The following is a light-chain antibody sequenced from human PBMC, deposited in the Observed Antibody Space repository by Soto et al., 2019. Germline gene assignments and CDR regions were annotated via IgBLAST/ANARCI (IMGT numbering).Light chain of an antibody. CDR1: QTVSSSH. Sequence: EVVLTQSPGTLSLSPGERATLSCRASQTVSSSHLAWYQQKPGQAPRLLIYGASDRATDIPDRFSGSGSGTAFSLTISRLEPEDFAVYYCQHFRSSPPTYTFGQGTKLEIK. J-gene: IGKJ2*01. CDR2: GAS. V-gene: IGKV3-20*01. CDR3: QHFRSSPPTYT.